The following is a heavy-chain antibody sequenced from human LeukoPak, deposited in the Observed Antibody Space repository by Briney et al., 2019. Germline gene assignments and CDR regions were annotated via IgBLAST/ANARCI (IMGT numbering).Heavy chain of an antibody. J-gene: IGHJ4*02. CDR2: MNPNSGNT. Sequence: GASVKLSCKASGYTFTSYEIIWVRQAPAQGLEWRGWMNPNSGNTGFVEKFQGRVTITRNTSIATAYMELSSLRFEDTAVYYCARVASEWLAPIDYWGQGTLVTVSS. D-gene: IGHD6-19*01. V-gene: IGHV1-8*01. CDR1: GYTFTSYE. CDR3: ARVASEWLAPIDY.